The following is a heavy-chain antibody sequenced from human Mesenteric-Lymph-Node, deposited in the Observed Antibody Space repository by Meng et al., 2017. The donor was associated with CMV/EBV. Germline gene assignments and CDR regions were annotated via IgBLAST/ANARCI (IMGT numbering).Heavy chain of an antibody. CDR1: GGSISSGGYY. CDR3: AREGLDTAMVLDY. J-gene: IGHJ4*02. V-gene: IGHV4-31*02. Sequence: SGGSISSGGYYWSWIRQHPGKGLEWIGYIYYSGSTYYNPSLKSRVTISVDTSKNQFSLKLSSVTAADTAVYYCAREGLDTAMVLDYWGQGTLVTVSS. CDR2: IYYSGST. D-gene: IGHD5-18*01.